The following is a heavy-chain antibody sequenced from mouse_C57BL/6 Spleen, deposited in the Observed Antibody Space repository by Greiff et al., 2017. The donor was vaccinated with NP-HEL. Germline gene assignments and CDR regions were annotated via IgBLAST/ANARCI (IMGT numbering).Heavy chain of an antibody. D-gene: IGHD2-1*01. CDR3: ARSLYRNHEDY. CDR1: GYTFTSYW. J-gene: IGHJ2*01. CDR2: IDPSDSYT. V-gene: IGHV1-50*01. Sequence: VQLQQPGAELVKPGASVKLSCKASGYTFTSYWMQWVKQRPGQGLEWIGEIDPSDSYTNYNQKFKGKATLTVDTSSSTAYMELSSLTSEDSAVYYCARSLYRNHEDYWGQGTTLTVSS.